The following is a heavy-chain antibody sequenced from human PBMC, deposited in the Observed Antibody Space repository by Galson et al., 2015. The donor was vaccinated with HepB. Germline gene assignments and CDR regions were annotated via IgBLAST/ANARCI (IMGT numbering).Heavy chain of an antibody. CDR3: VYGFGWEFDY. J-gene: IGHJ4*02. D-gene: IGHD6-19*01. CDR2: IKQDGSEI. V-gene: IGHV3-7*01. Sequence: SLRLSCAVSGITFSSYWMNWVRQAPGKGLEWVANIKQDGSEISYVDSVKGRFTISWDNAKKSLYLQMNSLGVEDTAVYYCVYGFGWEFDYCGQGTLVAVSS. CDR1: GITFSSYW.